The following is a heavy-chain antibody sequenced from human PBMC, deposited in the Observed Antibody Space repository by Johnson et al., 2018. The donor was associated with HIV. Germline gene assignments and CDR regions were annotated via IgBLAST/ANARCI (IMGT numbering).Heavy chain of an antibody. Sequence: EVHLVESGGGLVQPGGSLRLSCAASGFTVSNNYLGWVRQAPGKGLEWVSIIYSGGTTYHADSVKGRFTISRDNSKNTGYLQMNSLGAEDTAVYYCARDSLTASLDAFDLWGQGTVVTVSS. D-gene: IGHD2-21*02. CDR2: IYSGGTT. J-gene: IGHJ3*01. CDR1: GFTVSNNY. V-gene: IGHV3-66*02. CDR3: ARDSLTASLDAFDL.